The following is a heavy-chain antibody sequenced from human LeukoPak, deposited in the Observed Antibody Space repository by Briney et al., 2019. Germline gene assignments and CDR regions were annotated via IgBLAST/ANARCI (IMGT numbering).Heavy chain of an antibody. V-gene: IGHV4-61*01. CDR1: GGSVTSGSYY. CDR3: ARDQGYLDF. CDR2: ISYRGNT. J-gene: IGHJ4*02. D-gene: IGHD2-15*01. Sequence: SETLSLTCTVSGGSVTSGSYYWSWIRQPPGKELEWIGYISYRGNTNYNPSLKSRITILVDTSKNQFSLKLSSVTAADTAVYYCARDQGYLDFWGQGTLVTVSS.